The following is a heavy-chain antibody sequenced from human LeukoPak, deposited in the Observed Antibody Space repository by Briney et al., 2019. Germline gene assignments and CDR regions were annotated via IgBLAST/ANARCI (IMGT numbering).Heavy chain of an antibody. J-gene: IGHJ4*02. D-gene: IGHD3-9*01. Sequence: QPGGSLRLSCAASGFTFSSYSMNWVRQAPGKGLEWVAVISYDGVIKYYTDSVKGRFTVSRDNSRNTLYLHINSLKVEDTAVYYCARDSQFLRYFDPDFDYWGQGTLVTVSS. V-gene: IGHV3-30*03. CDR1: GFTFSSYS. CDR2: ISYDGVIK. CDR3: ARDSQFLRYFDPDFDY.